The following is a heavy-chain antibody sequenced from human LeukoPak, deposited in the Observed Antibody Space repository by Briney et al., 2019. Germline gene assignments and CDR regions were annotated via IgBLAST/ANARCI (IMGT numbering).Heavy chain of an antibody. CDR1: GGSISSYY. CDR2: IYYSGST. Sequence: SETLSLTCTVSGGSISSYYWSWIRKPPGRGLEWIGYIYYSGSTNYNPSLKSRVTISVDTSKNQFSLKLSSVTAADTAVYYCARDRYYYDSSGYSNWFDPWGQGTPVTVSS. J-gene: IGHJ5*02. D-gene: IGHD3-22*01. V-gene: IGHV4-59*01. CDR3: ARDRYYYDSSGYSNWFDP.